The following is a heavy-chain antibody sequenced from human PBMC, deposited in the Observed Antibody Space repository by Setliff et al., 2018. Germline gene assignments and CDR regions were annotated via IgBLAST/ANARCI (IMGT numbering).Heavy chain of an antibody. V-gene: IGHV4-31*03. CDR3: ARGHCSSGECPNYFDP. CDR1: GGSISSSSYY. J-gene: IGHJ5*02. D-gene: IGHD2-15*01. Sequence: SETLSLTCTVSGGSISSSSYYWSWIRQLPGKGLEWIAYIYYSGNTYYNPSLKSRVTISVDTSKNQFSLKINSVTAADTAVYYCARGHCSSGECPNYFDPWGQGTQVTVSS. CDR2: IYYSGNT.